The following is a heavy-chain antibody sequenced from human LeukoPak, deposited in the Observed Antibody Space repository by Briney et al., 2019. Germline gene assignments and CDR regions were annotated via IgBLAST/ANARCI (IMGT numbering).Heavy chain of an antibody. CDR1: GDSISYFY. J-gene: IGHJ6*03. CDR2: VSSSGSI. D-gene: IGHD5-12*01. CDR3: ARDRGYNHLYYYMDV. Sequence: SETLSLTCSVSGDSISYFYWSWIRQAAGQGLEWIGRVSSSGSIDYNASLKSRVTMSVDTSKNQLSLKVISVTAADTAVYYCARDRGYNHLYYYMDVWGKGTTVTVSS. V-gene: IGHV4-4*07.